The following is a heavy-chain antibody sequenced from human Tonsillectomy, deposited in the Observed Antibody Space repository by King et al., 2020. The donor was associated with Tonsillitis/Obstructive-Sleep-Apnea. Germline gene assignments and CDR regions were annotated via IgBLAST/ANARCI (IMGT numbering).Heavy chain of an antibody. CDR1: GYTFTGYY. D-gene: IGHD2-2*01. CDR2: INPNSGGT. V-gene: IGHV1-2*04. CDR3: ARVYCSSTSCPTDGSSAFDI. J-gene: IGHJ3*02. Sequence: QLVQSGAEVKKPGASVKVSCKASGYTFTGYYMHWVRQAPGQGLEWMGWINPNSGGTNYAQKFQGWVTMTRDTSISTAYMELSRLRSDDTAVYYCARVYCSSTSCPTDGSSAFDIWGQGTMVTVSS.